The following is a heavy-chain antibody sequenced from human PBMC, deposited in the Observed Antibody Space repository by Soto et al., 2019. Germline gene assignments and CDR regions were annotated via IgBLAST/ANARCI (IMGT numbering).Heavy chain of an antibody. CDR3: AREGYGSSWYEEGDYYYGMDV. D-gene: IGHD6-13*01. V-gene: IGHV4-39*07. J-gene: IGHJ6*02. CDR2: THYRGST. CDR1: VDSIPSRGCS. Sequence: SEPLSRTCAAPVDSIPSRGCSRSWNRQPPGKGLEWIGSTHYRGSTYYNPSLKSRVTISVDTSKNQFSLKLSSVTAADTAVYYCAREGYGSSWYEEGDYYYGMDVWGQGTTVS.